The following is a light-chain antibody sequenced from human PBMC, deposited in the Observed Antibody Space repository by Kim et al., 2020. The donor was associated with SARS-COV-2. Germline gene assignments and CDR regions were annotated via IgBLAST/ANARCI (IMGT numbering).Light chain of an antibody. CDR1: SNNVGDEG. V-gene: IGLV10-54*01. Sequence: QAGLTQPPSVSKGLRQTATLTCTGNSNNVGDEGAAWLQQHQGHPPKLLSYRNNNRPSGISERFSASKSGNTASLTITGLQPEDEADYYCSAWDRSLSAWVFGGGTQLTAL. CDR3: SAWDRSLSAWV. J-gene: IGLJ3*02. CDR2: RNN.